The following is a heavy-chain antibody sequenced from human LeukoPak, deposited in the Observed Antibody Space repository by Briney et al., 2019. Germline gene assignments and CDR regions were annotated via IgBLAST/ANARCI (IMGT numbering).Heavy chain of an antibody. CDR2: ISYDGGNK. Sequence: PGRSLRLSCAASGFTFSNYGMQWVRQAPGKGLEWVAVISYDGGNKYHADSVKGRFTISRDNSKNTLYLQMNSLRAEDTAVYYCARDSYYYDTSDYYNAFDIWGQGTMVTVSS. CDR3: ARDSYYYDTSDYYNAFDI. CDR1: GFTFSNYG. J-gene: IGHJ3*02. V-gene: IGHV3-30*03. D-gene: IGHD3-22*01.